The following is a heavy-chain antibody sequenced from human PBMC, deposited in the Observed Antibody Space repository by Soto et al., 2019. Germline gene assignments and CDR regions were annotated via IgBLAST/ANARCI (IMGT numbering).Heavy chain of an antibody. J-gene: IGHJ6*02. Sequence: QVQLVQSGAEVKKPGASVKVSCKASGYTFTSYGISWVRQAPGQGLEWMGWISAYNGNTNYAQKLQGRVAMTTDTSTSTADMGLRSLRSDDTAVYSCARDGALGENYYSYGMDVWGQGTTVTVSS. CDR1: GYTFTSYG. CDR3: ARDGALGENYYSYGMDV. D-gene: IGHD3-16*01. V-gene: IGHV1-18*01. CDR2: ISAYNGNT.